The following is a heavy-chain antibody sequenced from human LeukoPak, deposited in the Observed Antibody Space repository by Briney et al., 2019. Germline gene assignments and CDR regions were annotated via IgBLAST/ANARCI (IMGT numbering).Heavy chain of an antibody. J-gene: IGHJ4*02. Sequence: PGGSLRLSCAASGFTLDSFWMNWVRQAPGKGLEWVANIKQDGSERFYADSVKGRFTISRDNAKNSLYLQMNSLRAEDTAVYYCARDRNTDFWSGYYTNYCDYWGQGILVTVSS. V-gene: IGHV3-7*01. D-gene: IGHD3-3*01. CDR2: IKQDGSER. CDR3: ARDRNTDFWSGYYTNYCDY. CDR1: GFTLDSFW.